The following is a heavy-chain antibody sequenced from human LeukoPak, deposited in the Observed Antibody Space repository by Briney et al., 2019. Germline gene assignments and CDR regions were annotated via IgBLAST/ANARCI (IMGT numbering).Heavy chain of an antibody. D-gene: IGHD5-18*01. V-gene: IGHV1-2*02. Sequence: ASVKVSCKASGYTFTDCYMHWVRQAPGQGLEWMGWINPNSGGTNYAQKFQGRVTMARDTSINTAYMELSRLTSDDTAVYYCARISKYTHGHDYWGQGTLVTVSS. CDR2: INPNSGGT. CDR3: ARISKYTHGHDY. J-gene: IGHJ4*02. CDR1: GYTFTDCY.